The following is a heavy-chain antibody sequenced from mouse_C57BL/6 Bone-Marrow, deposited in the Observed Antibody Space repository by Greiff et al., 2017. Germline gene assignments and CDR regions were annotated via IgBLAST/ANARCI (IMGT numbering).Heavy chain of an antibody. CDR2: SRNKANDYTT. V-gene: IGHV7-1*01. J-gene: IGHJ1*03. CDR1: GFTFSDFY. CDR3: ARDAWDWYLDV. Sequence: EVKLVESGGGLVQSGRSLRLSCATSGFTFSDFYMEWVRQAPGKGLEWIAASRNKANDYTTEYSASVKGRFIVSRDTSQSILYLQMNALRAEDTAIYYCARDAWDWYLDVWGRGTTVTVSA.